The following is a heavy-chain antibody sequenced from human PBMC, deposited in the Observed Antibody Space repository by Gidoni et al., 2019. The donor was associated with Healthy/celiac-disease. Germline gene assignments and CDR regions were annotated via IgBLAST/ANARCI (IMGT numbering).Heavy chain of an antibody. V-gene: IGHV3-43*01. CDR1: GFTFDDYT. Sequence: EVQLVESGGVVVQPGGSLRLSWAASGFTFDDYTMHWVRQAPGKGLEWVSLISWDGGSTYYADSVKGRFTISRDNSKNSLYLQMNSLRTEDTALYYCARPAGTDLYYFDYWGQGTLVTVSS. D-gene: IGHD6-19*01. CDR2: ISWDGGST. CDR3: ARPAGTDLYYFDY. J-gene: IGHJ4*02.